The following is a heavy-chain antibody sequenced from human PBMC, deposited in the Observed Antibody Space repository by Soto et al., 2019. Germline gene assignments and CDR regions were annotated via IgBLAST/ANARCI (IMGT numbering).Heavy chain of an antibody. V-gene: IGHV1-69*13. D-gene: IGHD6-19*01. CDR2: IIPVYRTT. CDR3: ARHLAVAARYGMDV. Sequence: AASVKVSCKSSGGRFNTYVITWVRQAPGQGLEWMGGIIPVYRTTMYAQHFEDRVTITADESTSTAYMEVSSLRSEDTAVYYCARHLAVAARYGMDVWGQGTTVTVSS. J-gene: IGHJ6*02. CDR1: GGRFNTYV.